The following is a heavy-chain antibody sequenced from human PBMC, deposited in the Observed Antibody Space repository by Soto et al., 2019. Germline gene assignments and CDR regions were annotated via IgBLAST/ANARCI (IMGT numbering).Heavy chain of an antibody. CDR3: VMVDNYVTPTPQDV. J-gene: IGHJ6*02. Sequence: SVXVSCKASGYIFVNYGIAWVRQAPGQGLEWMGWISPYTGNTHSATKVQGRLTMTTDTSTSTAYMDLGSLTSDDTAVYYCVMVDNYVTPTPQDVWGQGTTVTVSS. CDR1: GYIFVNYG. CDR2: ISPYTGNT. V-gene: IGHV1-18*01. D-gene: IGHD3-16*01.